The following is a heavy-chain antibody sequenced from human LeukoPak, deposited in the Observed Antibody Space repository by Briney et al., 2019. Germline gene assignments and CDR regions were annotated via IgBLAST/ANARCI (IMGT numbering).Heavy chain of an antibody. V-gene: IGHV3-23*01. CDR1: GFTFSTLA. D-gene: IGHD2-15*01. CDR2: IFPSGGEI. CDR3: AKAPVTTCRGAFCYPFDY. J-gene: IGHJ4*02. Sequence: GGSLRLSCAASGFTFSTLAMIWVRQPPGKGLEWVSSIFPSGGEIHYADSVRGRFTISRDSSKNTLFLQMNRLRPEDAAVYYCAKAPVTTCRGAFCYPFDYWGLGTLVTVSS.